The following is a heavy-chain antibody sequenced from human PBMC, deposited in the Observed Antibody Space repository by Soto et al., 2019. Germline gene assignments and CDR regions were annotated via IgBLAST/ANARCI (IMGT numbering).Heavy chain of an antibody. CDR3: ARYTSGSKGCPWSDP. V-gene: IGHV4-59*01. CDR2: IYYSGST. J-gene: IGHJ5*02. D-gene: IGHD6-25*01. CDR1: GGSISSYY. Sequence: SETLSLTCTVSGGSISSYYWSWIRQPPGKGLEWIGYIYYSGSTNYNPSLKSRVTISVDTSKNQFSLKLSSVTAADTAVYYCARYTSGSKGCPWSDPWGQGTRVTVSS.